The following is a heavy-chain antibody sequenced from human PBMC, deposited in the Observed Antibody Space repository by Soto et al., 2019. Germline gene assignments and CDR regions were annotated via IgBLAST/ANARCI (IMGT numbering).Heavy chain of an antibody. CDR3: TREGSAPYYYYGMDA. CDR1: GYTFTNYD. D-gene: IGHD3-10*01. Sequence: ASVKVSCKASGYTFTNYDIHWVRQATGQGLEWMGWMNPDSGNTGQSKQFQGRVTMTRDTSISTAYMELRSLRSDDTAIYYCTREGSAPYYYYGMDAWGQGTTVTVSS. CDR2: MNPDSGNT. J-gene: IGHJ6*02. V-gene: IGHV1-8*01.